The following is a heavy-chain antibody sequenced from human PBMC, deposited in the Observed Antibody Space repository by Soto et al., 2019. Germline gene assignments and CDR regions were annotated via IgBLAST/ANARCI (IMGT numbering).Heavy chain of an antibody. CDR3: APHTLDTGMPSGY. V-gene: IGHV1-18*01. Sequence: QVQLVQSGAEVREPGASVKVSCKASGYTFTNYGVSWVRQAPGQGLEWMGWIGGYKGNTNYAQKLQGRVTLTTDTLTSTAYMERRSLRSDDTAVYYCAPHTLDTGMPSGYWGQGTLVTVSS. D-gene: IGHD5-18*01. CDR1: GYTFTNYG. J-gene: IGHJ4*02. CDR2: IGGYKGNT.